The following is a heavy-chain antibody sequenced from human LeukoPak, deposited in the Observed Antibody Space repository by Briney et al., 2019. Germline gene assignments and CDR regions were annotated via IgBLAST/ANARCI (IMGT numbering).Heavy chain of an antibody. V-gene: IGHV4-31*03. CDR3: ARDPYYYDSRGAFDI. CDR2: IYYSGST. CDR1: GGSLSSGGYY. Sequence: SQTLSLTCTVSGGSLSSGGYYWGWLRQHPGKGLEWLGYIYYSGSTYYNPSLKSRVTISVDTSKNQFSLRLSSVTAADTAVYYCARDPYYYDSRGAFDIWGQGTMVTVSS. J-gene: IGHJ3*02. D-gene: IGHD3-22*01.